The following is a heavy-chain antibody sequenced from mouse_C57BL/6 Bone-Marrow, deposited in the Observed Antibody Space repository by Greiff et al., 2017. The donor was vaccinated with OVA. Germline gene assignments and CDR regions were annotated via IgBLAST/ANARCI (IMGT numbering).Heavy chain of an antibody. Sequence: EVQRVESGGGLVQPKGSLKLSCAASGFTFNTYAMHWVRQAPGKGLEWVARIRSKSSNYATYNADSVQDRFTISRDDSQSMLYLQMNNLRTEDTAMYNCVRDHRKRYFDVWGTGTTVTVSS. CDR1: GFTFNTYA. V-gene: IGHV10-3*01. CDR2: IRSKSSNYAT. D-gene: IGHD2-14*01. J-gene: IGHJ1*03. CDR3: VRDHRKRYFDV.